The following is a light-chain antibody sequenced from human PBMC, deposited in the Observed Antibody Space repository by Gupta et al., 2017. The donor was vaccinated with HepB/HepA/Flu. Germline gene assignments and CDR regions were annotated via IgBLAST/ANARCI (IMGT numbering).Light chain of an antibody. V-gene: IGLV2-14*01. CDR3: SSYTSSSTPRV. CDR2: DVS. J-gene: IGLJ3*02. Sequence: QSALTQPASVSGSPGQPITISCTGTSSDVGGYNYVSWYQQHPGKAPKLMIYDVSNRPSGVSNRFSGSKSGNTASLTISGLQAEDEADYYCSSYTSSSTPRVFGGGTKLTVL. CDR1: SSDVGGYNY.